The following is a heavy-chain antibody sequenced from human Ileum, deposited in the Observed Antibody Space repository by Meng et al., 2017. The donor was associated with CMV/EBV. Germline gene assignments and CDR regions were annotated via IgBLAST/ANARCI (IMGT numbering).Heavy chain of an antibody. J-gene: IGHJ4*02. CDR1: RYTFTANH. V-gene: IGHV1-2*02. Sequence: QVQLVQSGTEVKKPGASVKVSCKTSRYTFTANHLHWVRQAPGQGLEWMGWIYPQDGGTYFAQKFQDRVTLTRDTSITTAYMELSGLTSDDTAIYYCVRESWYFDFWGEGTLVTVSS. CDR3: VRESWYFDF. D-gene: IGHD6-13*01. CDR2: IYPQDGGT.